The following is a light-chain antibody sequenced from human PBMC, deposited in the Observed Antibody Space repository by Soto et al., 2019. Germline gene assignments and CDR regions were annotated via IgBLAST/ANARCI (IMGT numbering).Light chain of an antibody. V-gene: IGKV3-11*01. CDR3: QQRNNWLT. Sequence: EVVLTQSPATLSLSPGERATLSCRASQSISTYLAWYQQKPGQAPRLLIYDASNRATGIPARFSGSGSGTDFTLTISSLEPEDFAVYYCQQRNNWLTFGGGTKVEIK. CDR2: DAS. CDR1: QSISTY. J-gene: IGKJ4*01.